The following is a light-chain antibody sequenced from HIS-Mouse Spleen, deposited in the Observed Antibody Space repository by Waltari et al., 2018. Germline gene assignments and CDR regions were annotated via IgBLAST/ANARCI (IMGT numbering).Light chain of an antibody. CDR2: EDS. CDR3: YSTDSSGNHRV. J-gene: IGLJ2*01. CDR1: ALPKKY. V-gene: IGLV3-10*01. Sequence: SYELTQPPSVSVSPGQTARITGSGDALPKKYAYWYQQKPGQAPLPVIYEDSKRPSGIPERFSGSSSGTMATLTISGAQVEDEADYYCYSTDSSGNHRVFGGGTKLTVL.